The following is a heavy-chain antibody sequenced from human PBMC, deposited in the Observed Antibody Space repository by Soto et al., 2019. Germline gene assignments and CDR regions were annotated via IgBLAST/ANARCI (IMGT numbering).Heavy chain of an antibody. CDR2: IIPIFGTA. CDR3: ASSIAEEDAFAI. CDR1: GGTFSSYA. V-gene: IGHV1-69*01. Sequence: QVQLVQSGAEVKKPGSSVKVSCKASGGTFSSYAISWVRQAPGQGLEWMGGIIPIFGTANYAQKFQGRVTIPADESTSTAYMELSSRSSEDTAVYYCASSIAEEDAFAIWGQGTMVTVSS. J-gene: IGHJ3*02. D-gene: IGHD6-6*01.